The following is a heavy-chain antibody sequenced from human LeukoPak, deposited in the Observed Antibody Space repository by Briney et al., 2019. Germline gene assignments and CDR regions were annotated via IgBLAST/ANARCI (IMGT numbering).Heavy chain of an antibody. CDR1: GFTFSSYW. Sequence: GGSLRLSCAASGFTFSSYWMSWVRQAPGKGLEWVANIKQDGSEKYYVDSVKGRFTISRDNAKNSLYLQMNSLRAEDTAVYYCARDGGGSGSYFDYWGQGTLVTVSS. CDR3: ARDGGGSGSYFDY. D-gene: IGHD1-26*01. J-gene: IGHJ4*02. V-gene: IGHV3-7*01. CDR2: IKQDGSEK.